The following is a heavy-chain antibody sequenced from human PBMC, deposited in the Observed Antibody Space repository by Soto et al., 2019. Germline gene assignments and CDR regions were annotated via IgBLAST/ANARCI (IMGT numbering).Heavy chain of an antibody. V-gene: IGHV4-31*03. D-gene: IGHD6-13*01. Sequence: SETLSLTCTVSGGSISSGGYYWSWIRQHPGKGLEWIGYIYYSGSTYYNPSLKSRVTISVDTSKNQFSLKLSSVTAADTAVYYCARGPGSWKGYYYYGMDVWGQGTTVTSP. J-gene: IGHJ6*02. CDR1: GGSISSGGYY. CDR2: IYYSGST. CDR3: ARGPGSWKGYYYYGMDV.